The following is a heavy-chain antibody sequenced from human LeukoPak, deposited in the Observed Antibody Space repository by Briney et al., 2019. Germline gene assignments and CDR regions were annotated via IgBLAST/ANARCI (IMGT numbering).Heavy chain of an antibody. Sequence: SVKVSCKASGGTFSSYAISWVRQAPGQGLEWMGRIIPIFGTANYAQKFQGRVTMTRDTSTSTVYMELSSLRSEDTAVYYCAREGSSVYDYWGQGTLVTVSS. CDR2: IIPIFGTA. CDR3: AREGSSVYDY. V-gene: IGHV1-69*05. J-gene: IGHJ4*02. CDR1: GGTFSSYA. D-gene: IGHD6-19*01.